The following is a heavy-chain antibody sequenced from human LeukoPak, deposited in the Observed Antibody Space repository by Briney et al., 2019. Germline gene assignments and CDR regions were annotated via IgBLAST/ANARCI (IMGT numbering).Heavy chain of an antibody. Sequence: GASVKVSCKASGYTFTGYYMHWVRQAPGQGLEWIGWINPNSGGTNYAQKFQGRVTMTRDTSISTAYMELSRLRSDDTAVYYCASWTTVTTKYYFDYWGQGTLVTVSS. CDR1: GYTFTGYY. CDR2: INPNSGGT. V-gene: IGHV1-2*02. J-gene: IGHJ4*02. CDR3: ASWTTVTTKYYFDY. D-gene: IGHD4-17*01.